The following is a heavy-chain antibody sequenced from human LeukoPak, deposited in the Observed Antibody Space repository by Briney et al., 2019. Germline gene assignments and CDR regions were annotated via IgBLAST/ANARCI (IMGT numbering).Heavy chain of an antibody. CDR1: RFTFSSYA. D-gene: IGHD3-22*01. Sequence: TGGSLRLSCAASRFTFSSYAMSRVRQAPGKGLEWVTGISGSGGVTEYADSVKGRFTISRDNSKNTLELQMNSLRAEDTAVYYCAKGLVVIGDYFDYWGQGTLVTVSS. CDR2: ISGSGGVT. J-gene: IGHJ4*02. CDR3: AKGLVVIGDYFDY. V-gene: IGHV3-23*01.